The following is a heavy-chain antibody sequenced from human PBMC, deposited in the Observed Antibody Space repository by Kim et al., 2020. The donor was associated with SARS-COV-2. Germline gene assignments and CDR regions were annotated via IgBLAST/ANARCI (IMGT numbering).Heavy chain of an antibody. CDR2: IYYSGST. V-gene: IGHV4-59*13. CDR3: VSGGSGSSYGMGV. J-gene: IGHJ6*02. D-gene: IGHD3-10*01. Sequence: SETLSLPCTVSGGSISSYYWSWIRQPPGKGLEWIGYIYYSGSTNYNPSLKSRVTISVDTSKRQFSLKLSSVTAADTAVYYWVSGGSGSSYGMGVWGPGTTVTLSS. CDR1: GGSISSYY.